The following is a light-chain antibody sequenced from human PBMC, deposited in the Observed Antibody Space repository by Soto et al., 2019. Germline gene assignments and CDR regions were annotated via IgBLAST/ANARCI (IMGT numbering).Light chain of an antibody. CDR1: SGHSSYA. Sequence: QSVLTQSPSASASLGASVKLTCTLSSGHSSYAIAWHQQQPEKGPRYLMKLNSDGSHSKGDGIPDRFSGSSSGAERYLTIASLQSEDGADHYCQTWGTGTFYVFGTGTKVTVL. J-gene: IGLJ1*01. CDR3: QTWGTGTFYV. CDR2: LNSDGSH. V-gene: IGLV4-69*01.